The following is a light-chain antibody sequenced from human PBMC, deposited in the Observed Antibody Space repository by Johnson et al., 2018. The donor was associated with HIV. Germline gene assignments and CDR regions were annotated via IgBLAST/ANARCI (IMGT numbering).Light chain of an antibody. Sequence: QSVLTQPPSVSAAPGQKVTISCSGSSSNIGNNYVSWYQQLPATAPKLLIYDNNKRPSGIPDRFSGSKSGTSASLGITGLQTGDEADYYCGTWDSRLSAYVFGTGTKVTVL. V-gene: IGLV1-51*01. CDR1: SSNIGNNY. CDR3: GTWDSRLSAYV. J-gene: IGLJ1*01. CDR2: DNN.